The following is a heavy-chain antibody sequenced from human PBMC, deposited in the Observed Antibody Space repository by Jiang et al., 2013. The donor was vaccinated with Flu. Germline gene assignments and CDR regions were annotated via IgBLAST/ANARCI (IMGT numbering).Heavy chain of an antibody. CDR3: ARALAYSSGWYRKWFDP. J-gene: IGHJ5*02. Sequence: GLVKPSETLSLTCAVYGGSFSGYYWSWIRQPPGKGLEWIGEINHSGSTNYNPSLKSRVTISVDTSKNQFSLKLSSVTAADTAVYYCARALAYSSGWYRKWFDPWGQGTLVTVSS. V-gene: IGHV4-34*01. CDR2: INHSGST. D-gene: IGHD6-19*01. CDR1: GGSFSGYY.